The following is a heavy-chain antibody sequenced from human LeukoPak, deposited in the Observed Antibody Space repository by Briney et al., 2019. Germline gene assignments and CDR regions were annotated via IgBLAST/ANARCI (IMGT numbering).Heavy chain of an antibody. V-gene: IGHV3-21*01. CDR3: ARVAGGKFHLDY. Sequence: GGSLRFSCVASGLTFSAYRLNWVRGAPGKGFNGASSINPTSTSIYYADAVRGRFTISRDNAKSSLYLQMNSLRAEDTAVYFCARVAGGKFHLDYWGQGTQVTVSS. D-gene: IGHD6-13*01. CDR2: INPTSTSI. CDR1: GLTFSAYR. J-gene: IGHJ4*02.